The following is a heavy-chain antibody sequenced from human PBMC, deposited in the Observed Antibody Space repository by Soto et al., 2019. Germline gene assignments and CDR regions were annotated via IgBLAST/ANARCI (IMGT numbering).Heavy chain of an antibody. J-gene: IGHJ4*02. Sequence: QVQLVQSGAEVKKPGASVKVSCKASGYTFTSYYMHWVRQAPGQGLEWMGIINPSGGSTSYAQKCQGRVTITADESTSTAYMELSSLRSEDTAVYYCARYCSSTSCLGEGYWGQGTLVTVSS. V-gene: IGHV1-46*01. CDR3: ARYCSSTSCLGEGY. CDR1: GYTFTSYY. D-gene: IGHD2-2*01. CDR2: INPSGGST.